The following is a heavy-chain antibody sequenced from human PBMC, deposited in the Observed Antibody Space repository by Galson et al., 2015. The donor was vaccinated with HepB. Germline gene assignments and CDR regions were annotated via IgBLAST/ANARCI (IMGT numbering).Heavy chain of an antibody. J-gene: IGHJ5*02. V-gene: IGHV6-1*01. CDR3: ARNVYYDTSGYYYKPGWIDP. CDR2: TYYRFKWYY. D-gene: IGHD3-22*01. Sequence: CAISGDSVSSNSAAWNWIRQSPSRGLEWLGRTYYRFKWYYDYAVSVKSRITINPDISKNQFSLQLNSVTPEDTAVYYCARNVYYDTSGYYYKPGWIDPWGQGTLLTVSS. CDR1: GDSVSSNSAA.